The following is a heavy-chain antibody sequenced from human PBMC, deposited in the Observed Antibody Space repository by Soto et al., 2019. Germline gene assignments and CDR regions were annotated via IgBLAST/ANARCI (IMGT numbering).Heavy chain of an antibody. D-gene: IGHD3-10*01. J-gene: IGHJ3*02. Sequence: SETLSLTCAVYGGSFSGYYWGWIRQPPGKGLEWIGSIYYSGSTYYNPSLKSRVTISVDTSKNQFSLKLSSVTAADTAVYYCARRNVLLWFGELLQDAFDIWGQGTMVTVSS. V-gene: IGHV4-39*01. CDR3: ARRNVLLWFGELLQDAFDI. CDR1: GGSFSGYY. CDR2: IYYSGST.